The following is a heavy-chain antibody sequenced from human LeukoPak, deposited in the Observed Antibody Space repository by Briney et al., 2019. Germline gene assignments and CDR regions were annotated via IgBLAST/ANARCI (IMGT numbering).Heavy chain of an antibody. D-gene: IGHD3-3*01. CDR2: ISAYNGNT. CDR3: ARFTIFGVEKSDAFDI. CDR1: GYTLTELS. V-gene: IGHV1-18*01. J-gene: IGHJ3*02. Sequence: ASVKVSCKVSGYTLTELSMHWVRQAPGQGLEWMGWISAYNGNTNYAQKLQGRVTMTTDTSTSTAYMELRSLRSDDTAVYYCARFTIFGVEKSDAFDIWGQGTMVTVSS.